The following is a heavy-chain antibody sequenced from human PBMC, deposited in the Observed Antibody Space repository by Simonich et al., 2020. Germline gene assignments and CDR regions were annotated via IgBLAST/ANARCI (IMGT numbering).Heavy chain of an antibody. Sequence: QVQLQESGPGLVKPSETLSLTCTVPGGSISSYYWSWIRQPPGKGLEWIGYIYYSGTTNYNPSLKSRVTISVDTSKNQFSLKLSSVTAADTAVYYCARHDRWLQFYFDYWGQGTLVTVSS. CDR2: IYYSGTT. J-gene: IGHJ4*02. V-gene: IGHV4-59*08. CDR3: ARHDRWLQFYFDY. CDR1: GGSISSYY. D-gene: IGHD5-12*01.